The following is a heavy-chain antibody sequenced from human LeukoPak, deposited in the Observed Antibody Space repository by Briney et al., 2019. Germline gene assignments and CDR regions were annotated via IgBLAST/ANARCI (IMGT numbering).Heavy chain of an antibody. J-gene: IGHJ4*02. CDR3: ARAVGYLDY. V-gene: IGHV4-61*01. CDR1: GGSVSSGSYY. CDR2: IYYSGST. Sequence: PSETLSLTCTVSGGSVSSGSYYWGWIRQPPGKGLEWIGYIYYSGSTNYNPSLKSRVTISVDPSKTQFSLKLSSVTAADTAVYYCARAVGYLDYWGQGTLVTVSS.